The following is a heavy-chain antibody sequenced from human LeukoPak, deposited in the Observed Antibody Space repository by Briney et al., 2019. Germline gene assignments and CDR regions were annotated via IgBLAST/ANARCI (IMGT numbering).Heavy chain of an antibody. CDR1: GFAFSNYW. D-gene: IGHD2-15*01. CDR3: ARDLEEYCSGGSCSLFDY. CDR2: IKQDGSDK. J-gene: IGHJ4*02. Sequence: PGGSLRLSCAASGFAFSNYWMSWVRQAPGKGLEWVANIKQDGSDKQYVDSVKGRFTISRDNVENSLYLQMNSLRAEDTAVYYCARDLEEYCSGGSCSLFDYWGQGTLVTVSS. V-gene: IGHV3-7*01.